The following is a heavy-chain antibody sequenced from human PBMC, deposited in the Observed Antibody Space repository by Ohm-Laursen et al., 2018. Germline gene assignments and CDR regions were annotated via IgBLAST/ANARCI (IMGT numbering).Heavy chain of an antibody. V-gene: IGHV3-11*06. J-gene: IGHJ4*02. D-gene: IGHD6-6*01. CDR3: ARRPIAARNFDY. CDR2: ISSSSSHI. Sequence: SLRLSCAASGFTFSDYYMSWIRQAPGKGLEWVSSISSSSSHIYYADSVKGRFTISRENAKNSLYLQMNSLRAEDTAVYYCARRPIAARNFDYWGQGTLVTVSS. CDR1: GFTFSDYY.